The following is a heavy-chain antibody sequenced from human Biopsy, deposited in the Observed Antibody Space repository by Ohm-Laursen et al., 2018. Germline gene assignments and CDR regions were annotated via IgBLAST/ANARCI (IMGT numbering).Heavy chain of an antibody. Sequence: SDTLSLTCSVSGGSIISYYWTWIRQPPGKGLEWIGHVYNGGITNYNPSLKSRVTISKDTSKNQFSLQVNSATAADTAVYYCARTPRDSFWSGSYKRGLWFDPWGQGTLVIVSS. CDR3: ARTPRDSFWSGSYKRGLWFDP. J-gene: IGHJ5*02. V-gene: IGHV4-59*07. CDR1: GGSIISYY. CDR2: VYNGGIT. D-gene: IGHD3-3*01.